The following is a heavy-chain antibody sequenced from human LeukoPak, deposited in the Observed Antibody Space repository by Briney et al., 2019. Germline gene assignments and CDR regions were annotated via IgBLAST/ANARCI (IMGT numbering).Heavy chain of an antibody. CDR1: GGSISSYY. J-gene: IGHJ3*02. V-gene: IGHV4-59*01. CDR3: ARGAAGYSYGHDAFDI. CDR2: IYYSGST. Sequence: SETLSLTCTVSGGSISSYYWSWIRQPPGKGLEGSGHIYYSGSTNYNPSLKSRVTISVDTSKNQFSLKLSSVTAADTAVYYCARGAAGYSYGHDAFDIWGQGTMVTVSS. D-gene: IGHD5-18*01.